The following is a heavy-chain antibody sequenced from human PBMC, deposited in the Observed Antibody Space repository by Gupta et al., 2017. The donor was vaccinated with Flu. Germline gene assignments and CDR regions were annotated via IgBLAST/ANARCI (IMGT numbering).Heavy chain of an antibody. J-gene: IGHJ4*02. CDR2: IKQDGSEK. V-gene: IGHV3-7*01. Sequence: MTWVRQAPGRGLEWVANIKQDGSEKYYGESVKGRDTISRDNAKNSLYLQMNSLRAEETAEYYGARESYCTVDSWPIPRGDYGGQVTLVTVSS. D-gene: IGHD2-8*02. CDR3: ARESYCTVDSWPIPRGDY.